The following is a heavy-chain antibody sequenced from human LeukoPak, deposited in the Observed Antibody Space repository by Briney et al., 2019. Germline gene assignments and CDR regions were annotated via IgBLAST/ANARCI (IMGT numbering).Heavy chain of an antibody. D-gene: IGHD1-26*01. J-gene: IGHJ4*02. CDR2: VYSGDRT. CDR1: GFTVNSNY. CDR3: ARGYLIDY. Sequence: SGGSLRLSCAASGFTVNSNYMSWVRQAPGKGLEWVSVVYSGDRTYYADSVKGRFTISRDDSTNTLYLLMNSLRAEDTAVYYCARGYLIDYWGQGTLSPSPQ. V-gene: IGHV3-66*01.